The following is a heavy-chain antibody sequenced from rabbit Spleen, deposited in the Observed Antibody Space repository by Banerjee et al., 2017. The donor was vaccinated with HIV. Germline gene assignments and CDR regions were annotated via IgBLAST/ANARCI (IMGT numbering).Heavy chain of an antibody. CDR1: GFSFSSSDY. V-gene: IGHV1S40*01. Sequence: QSLEESGGDLVKPGASLTLTCTASGFSFSSSDYMCWVRQAPGKGLEWIACIAGDSSGFTYSATWAKGRFTISRTSSTTVTLQMTSLTAADTATYFCGRQTYGAGGYSYAIDLWGPGTLVTVS. CDR2: IAGDSSGFT. J-gene: IGHJ6*01. D-gene: IGHD6-1*01. CDR3: GRQTYGAGGYSYAIDL.